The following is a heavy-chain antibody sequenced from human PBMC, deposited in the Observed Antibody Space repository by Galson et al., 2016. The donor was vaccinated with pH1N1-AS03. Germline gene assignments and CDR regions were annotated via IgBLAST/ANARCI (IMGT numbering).Heavy chain of an antibody. J-gene: IGHJ3*02. CDR3: AKDMSGWSRTRTYDT. CDR2: IIPIFGTP. Sequence: SVKVSCKASGGTFRTYALSWVRQAPGQGLEWMGTIIPIFGTPDYAQRFQGKVTITADKSTSTAYMELSSLRSEDTAVYYCAKDMSGWSRTRTYDTWSQATLVTVSS. CDR1: GGTFRTYA. D-gene: IGHD6-19*01. V-gene: IGHV1-69*06.